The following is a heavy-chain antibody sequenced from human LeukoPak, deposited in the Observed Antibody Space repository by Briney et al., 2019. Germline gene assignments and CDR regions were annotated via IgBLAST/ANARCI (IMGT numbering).Heavy chain of an antibody. CDR2: IKEDGSEK. CDR1: GFTFTSYW. CDR3: ARSTYSYDSSGYYPYFDY. J-gene: IGHJ4*02. D-gene: IGHD3-22*01. Sequence: GGSLRLYCAASGFTFTSYWMSWVRQAPGKGLEWVANIKEDGSEKYYVDSVKGRFTISRDNAKNSLYLQRNSLRAEDMAVYYCARSTYSYDSSGYYPYFDYWGQGTLVTVSS. V-gene: IGHV3-7*01.